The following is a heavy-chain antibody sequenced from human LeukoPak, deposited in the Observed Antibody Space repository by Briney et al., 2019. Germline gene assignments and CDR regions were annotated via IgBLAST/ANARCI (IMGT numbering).Heavy chain of an antibody. CDR3: ARAGGFGTMVRGVIIL. D-gene: IGHD3-10*01. V-gene: IGHV1-2*02. CDR2: INPNSGGT. CDR1: GYTFTGYY. Sequence: ASVKVSCKASGYTFTGYYMHWVRQAPGQGLEWMGWINPNSGGTNYAQKFQGRVTMTRDTSISTAYMELSGLRSDDTAVYYCARAGGFGTMVRGVIILWGQGTLVTVSS. J-gene: IGHJ4*02.